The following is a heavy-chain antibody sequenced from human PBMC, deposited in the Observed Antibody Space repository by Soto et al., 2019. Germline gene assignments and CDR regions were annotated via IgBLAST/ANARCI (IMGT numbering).Heavy chain of an antibody. V-gene: IGHV4-39*01. Sequence: QLQLQESGPGLVKPSETLSLTCTVSGGSISSSSYFWGWIRQPPGKGLEWIGSVYYSGSTYYKPALKSRVTISGDTSKNQFSLKLSSVTAADTAVYYCARYGDSGKYYFYGMDVWGQGATVTVSS. CDR2: VYYSGST. D-gene: IGHD4-17*01. CDR3: ARYGDSGKYYFYGMDV. J-gene: IGHJ6*02. CDR1: GGSISSSSYF.